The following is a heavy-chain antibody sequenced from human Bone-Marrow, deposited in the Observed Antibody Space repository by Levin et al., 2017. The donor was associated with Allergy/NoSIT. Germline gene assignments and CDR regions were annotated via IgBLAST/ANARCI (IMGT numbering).Heavy chain of an antibody. J-gene: IGHJ6*02. CDR3: TASIRKYCSGGRCHPDYYYYGMDV. CDR2: VRSKANNYAT. V-gene: IGHV3-73*01. D-gene: IGHD2-15*01. CDR1: GFTFSASA. Sequence: HPGGSLRLSCAASGFTFSASAMHWVRQASGKGVEWVGRVRSKANNYATAYPASVEGRFTISRDDSRNTAYLQMNSLKIEDTAVYYCTASIRKYCSGGRCHPDYYYYGMDVWGQGTTVTVSS.